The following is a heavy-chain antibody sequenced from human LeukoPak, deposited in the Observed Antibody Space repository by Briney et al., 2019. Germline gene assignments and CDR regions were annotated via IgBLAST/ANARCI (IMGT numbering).Heavy chain of an antibody. J-gene: IGHJ5*02. V-gene: IGHV1-69*13. CDR2: IIPIFGTA. CDR3: ARAPSLVVTASPWLGWFDP. CDR1: GGTFSSYA. D-gene: IGHD2-21*02. Sequence: SVKVSCKPAGGTFSSYAISWVRQAPGQGLEWMGGIIPIFGTAKYAQKFRGRVTITADELTRTAYMELSSLRSEDTTVYYCARAPSLVVTASPWLGWFDPWGQGTLVTVSS.